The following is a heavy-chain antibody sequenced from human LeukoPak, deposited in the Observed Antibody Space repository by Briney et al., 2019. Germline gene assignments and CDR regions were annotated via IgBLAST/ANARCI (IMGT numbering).Heavy chain of an antibody. CDR3: ARGGAAAALDWFDP. V-gene: IGHV1-18*01. J-gene: IGHJ5*02. D-gene: IGHD6-13*01. CDR2: ISAYNGNT. CDR1: GYTFTSYG. Sequence: ASVTVSCKASGYTFTSYGISWVRQAPGQGVEWMGWISAYNGNTNYAQKLQGRVTMTTDTSTSTAYMELRSLRSDDTAVYYCARGGAAAALDWFDPWGQGTLVTVSS.